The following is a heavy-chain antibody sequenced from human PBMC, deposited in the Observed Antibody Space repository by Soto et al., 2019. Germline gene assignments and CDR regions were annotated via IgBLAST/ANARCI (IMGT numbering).Heavy chain of an antibody. V-gene: IGHV4-39*01. Sequence: SETLSLTCTVSGISVSTSDYYWGWVRQPPGKGLDWIGNIYYSGSTFYNPSLRSRVTISVDTSKNQFSLKLNSVTAADTAVYFCAGFVVTASRNSDFDYWGQGTLVTVSS. CDR3: AGFVVTASRNSDFDY. CDR2: IYYSGST. J-gene: IGHJ4*02. D-gene: IGHD2-21*02. CDR1: GISVSTSDYY.